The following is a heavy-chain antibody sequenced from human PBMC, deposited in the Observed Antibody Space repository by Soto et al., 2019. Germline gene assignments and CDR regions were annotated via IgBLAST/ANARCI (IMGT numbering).Heavy chain of an antibody. CDR2: FYHTGNT. CDR3: AREGGEYCSRGSCYRNWFDP. D-gene: IGHD2-15*01. V-gene: IGHV4-30-2*01. Sequence: SETLSLTCTVSGGSINNGTSSWTWIRQPPGKGLEWIGYFYHTGNTYYNPSLKSRVTMSEDRSKNQFSLKLSFVTAADTAVYYCAREGGEYCSRGSCYRNWFDPWGQGILVTVSS. J-gene: IGHJ5*02. CDR1: GGSINNGTSS.